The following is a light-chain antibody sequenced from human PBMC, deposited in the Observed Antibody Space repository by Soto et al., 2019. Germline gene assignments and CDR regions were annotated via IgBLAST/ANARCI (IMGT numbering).Light chain of an antibody. J-gene: IGKJ1*01. CDR1: QSVGSTY. V-gene: IGKV3-20*01. Sequence: EIVLTQSPGTLSLSPGERATLSCRASQSVGSTYLAWYQQKPGQPPRLLIYGSSTRASGIPDRFSGSGSGTDFTLTISRLEPEDFAVYYCQQYGSSVWTLGQGTKVDI. CDR2: GSS. CDR3: QQYGSSVWT.